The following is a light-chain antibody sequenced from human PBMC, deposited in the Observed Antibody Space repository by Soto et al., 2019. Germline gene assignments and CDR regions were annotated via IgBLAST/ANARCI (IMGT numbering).Light chain of an antibody. CDR3: LQVNSFPRT. J-gene: IGKJ1*01. V-gene: IGKV1-12*01. CDR1: QGIGVR. Sequence: IQMTQSPSSLSASIGDRVTITCRASQGIGVRLAWFQQKPGKAPQYLIQSASTLQSGVPSRFSGSGSGTEFILTINGLQPEDVAIYYCLQVNSFPRTFGQGTKV. CDR2: SAS.